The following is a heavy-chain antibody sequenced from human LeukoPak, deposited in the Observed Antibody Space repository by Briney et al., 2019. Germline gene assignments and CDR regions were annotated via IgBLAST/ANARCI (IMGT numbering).Heavy chain of an antibody. D-gene: IGHD1-26*01. Sequence: SETLSLTCTVSGGSISSGDYYWSWIRQPPGKGLEWIGYIYYSGSTYYNPSLKSRVTISVDTSKKQFSLKLTSVTAADTAVYYCASTIVGATSAAFDIWGQGTMVTVSS. CDR3: ASTIVGATSAAFDI. V-gene: IGHV4-30-4*08. CDR1: GGSISSGDYY. J-gene: IGHJ3*02. CDR2: IYYSGST.